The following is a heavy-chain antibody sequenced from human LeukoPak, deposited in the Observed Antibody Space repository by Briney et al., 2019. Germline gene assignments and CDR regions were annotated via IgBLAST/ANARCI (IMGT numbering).Heavy chain of an antibody. CDR2: ISSSGSTI. CDR3: ARGLGDYFDY. J-gene: IGHJ4*02. Sequence: GGSLRLSCAASGFTFSSYEMNWVRQAPGKGLEWVSYISSSGSTIYYADSVKGRFTISRDNSKNTLYLQMNSLRAEDTAVYYCARGLGDYFDYWGQGTLVTVSS. CDR1: GFTFSSYE. V-gene: IGHV3-48*03. D-gene: IGHD3/OR15-3a*01.